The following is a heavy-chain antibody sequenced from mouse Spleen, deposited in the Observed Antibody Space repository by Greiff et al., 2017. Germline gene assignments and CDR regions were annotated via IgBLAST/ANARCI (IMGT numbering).Heavy chain of an antibody. V-gene: IGHV14-4*01. CDR2: IDPENGDT. J-gene: IGHJ3*01. Sequence: VQLQQSGAELVRPGASVKLSCTASGFNIKDDYMHWVKQRPEQGLEWIGWIDPENGDTAYASNFQGKATITADRSSNTAYLQLSSLTSEDTAVYYCTTRPFAYWGQGTLVTVSA. CDR1: GFNIKDDY. CDR3: TTRPFAY.